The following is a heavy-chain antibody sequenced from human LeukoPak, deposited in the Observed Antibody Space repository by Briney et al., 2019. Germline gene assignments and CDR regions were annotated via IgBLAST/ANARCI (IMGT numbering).Heavy chain of an antibody. CDR3: TIIPNVILFTHYFEY. Sequence: SVKVSCKASGGVFTTYAVSWVRQAPGQGLEWMGSIIPFLGTTNFAQKFQGRVTITADEPTRTAYMELTYVRSDDTAVYYCTIIPNVILFTHYFEYWGQGTLVTVSS. V-gene: IGHV1-69*11. CDR1: GGVFTTYA. J-gene: IGHJ4*02. D-gene: IGHD2-21*01. CDR2: IIPFLGTT.